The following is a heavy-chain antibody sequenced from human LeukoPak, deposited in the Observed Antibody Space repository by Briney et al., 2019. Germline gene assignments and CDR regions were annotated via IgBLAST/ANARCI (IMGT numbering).Heavy chain of an antibody. Sequence: GGSLRLSCAASGFTFRSYAMSWVGQGPGKGLEWVSVISGRGGRTYYADSVKGRFTISRGNSKNTLYLQMNSLRAEDTAVYYCARHNLGYCSGGSCYSYYYYGMDVWGQGTTVTVSS. CDR3: ARHNLGYCSGGSCYSYYYYGMDV. V-gene: IGHV3-23*01. D-gene: IGHD2-15*01. J-gene: IGHJ6*02. CDR2: ISGRGGRT. CDR1: GFTFRSYA.